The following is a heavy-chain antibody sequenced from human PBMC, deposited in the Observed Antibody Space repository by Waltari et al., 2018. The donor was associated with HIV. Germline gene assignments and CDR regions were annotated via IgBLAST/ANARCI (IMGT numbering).Heavy chain of an antibody. CDR1: GFTFSNYP. V-gene: IGHV3-64*01. CDR3: VRDSSGYYGHFDY. J-gene: IGHJ4*02. CDR2: ITSDGDTT. D-gene: IGHD6-19*01. Sequence: EVQLVESGGGLVQPGGSLRLSCAASGFTFSNYPMHWVRQAPGKGREYLSAITSDGDTTYYVNSVKGRFTISRDNSKNTLYLQMGSLRAEDIAVFYCVRDSSGYYGHFDYWGQGTLVTVSS.